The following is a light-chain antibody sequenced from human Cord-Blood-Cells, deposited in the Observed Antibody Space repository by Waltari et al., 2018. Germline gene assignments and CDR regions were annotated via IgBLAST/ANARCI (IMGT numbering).Light chain of an antibody. J-gene: IGKJ2*01. CDR2: AAS. V-gene: IGKV1-39*01. Sequence: DIQMTQSPSSLSASVGDRVTITCRASQSISSYLNWYQPKPGKAPKLLIYAASSLQSGVPSRFSGSGSGTDFTLTISSLQPEDVATYYCQQSYSTPPYTFGQGTKLEIK. CDR3: QQSYSTPPYT. CDR1: QSISSY.